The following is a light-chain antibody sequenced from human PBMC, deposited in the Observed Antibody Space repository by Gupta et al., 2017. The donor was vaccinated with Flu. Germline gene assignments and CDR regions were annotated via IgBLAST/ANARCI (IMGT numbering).Light chain of an antibody. CDR3: QQRSSLPQT. Sequence: DFQSVTPKEKVTITCRASQSIGSSLHWYQQKPDQSPKLLIKYASQSFSGVPSRFSGSGSGTDFTLTINSLEAEDAATYYCQQRSSLPQTFGQGTKVEIK. V-gene: IGKV6-21*01. CDR1: QSIGSS. J-gene: IGKJ1*01. CDR2: YAS.